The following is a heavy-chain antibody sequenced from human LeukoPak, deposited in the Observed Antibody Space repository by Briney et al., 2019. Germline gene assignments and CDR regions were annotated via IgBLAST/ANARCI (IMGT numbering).Heavy chain of an antibody. CDR2: ISNDGIKK. J-gene: IGHJ6*02. Sequence: PGGSLRLSCAASGFIFSSYGMHWVRQTPGKGLEWVAFISNDGIKKYYVDSVKGRFTISRDNSKNTLNLQMNSLRAEDTAVYHCAKHRYSSGSDYYYYYGMDVWGQGTTVTVSS. CDR3: AKHRYSSGSDYYYYYGMDV. CDR1: GFIFSSYG. V-gene: IGHV3-30*18. D-gene: IGHD6-19*01.